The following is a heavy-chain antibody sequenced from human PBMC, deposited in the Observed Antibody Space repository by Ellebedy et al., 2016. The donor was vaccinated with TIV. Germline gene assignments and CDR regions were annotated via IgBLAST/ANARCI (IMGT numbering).Heavy chain of an antibody. CDR3: ARCVVAHAAFDI. J-gene: IGHJ3*02. CDR2: ISSSSSHI. V-gene: IGHV3-21*01. Sequence: PGGSLRLSCAASGSTFNSYSLNWVRQAPGKGLEWVSSISSSSSHIYYADSVRGRFTISRDNTKNSLYLQMNSLRAEDTAVYYCARCVVAHAAFDIWGQGTLVTVSS. D-gene: IGHD2-15*01. CDR1: GSTFNSYS.